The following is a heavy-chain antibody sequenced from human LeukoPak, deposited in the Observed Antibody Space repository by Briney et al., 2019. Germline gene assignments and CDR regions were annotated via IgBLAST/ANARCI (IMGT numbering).Heavy chain of an antibody. Sequence: GGSLRLSCAASGFTFSSYGMHWVRQAPGEGLEWVAVISYDGSNKYYADSVKGRFTISRDNSKNTLYLQMNSLRAEDTAVYYCASLGATFDYWGQGTLVTVSS. V-gene: IGHV3-30*03. D-gene: IGHD1-26*01. CDR3: ASLGATFDY. CDR1: GFTFSSYG. J-gene: IGHJ4*02. CDR2: ISYDGSNK.